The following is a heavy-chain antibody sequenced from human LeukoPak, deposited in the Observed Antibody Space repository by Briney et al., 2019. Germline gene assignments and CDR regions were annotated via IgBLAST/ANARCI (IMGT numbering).Heavy chain of an antibody. J-gene: IGHJ4*02. Sequence: GGSLRLSCAASGFTFSNAWMSWVRQAPGKGLEWVGRIKSKTDGGTTDYAAPVKGRFTISRDDSKNTLYLQMNSLKTEDTAVYYCTTDFGYGDYYFDYWGQGTLVTVSS. CDR1: GFTFSNAW. CDR3: TTDFGYGDYYFDY. V-gene: IGHV3-15*01. D-gene: IGHD4-17*01. CDR2: IKSKTDGGTT.